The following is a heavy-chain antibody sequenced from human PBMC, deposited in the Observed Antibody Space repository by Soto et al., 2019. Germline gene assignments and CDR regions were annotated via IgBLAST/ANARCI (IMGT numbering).Heavy chain of an antibody. CDR2: SSGSGTNT. CDR3: ARDIGSASGVGSYGWLDH. J-gene: IGHJ5*02. D-gene: IGHD1-26*01. CDR1: GFTFSSSA. V-gene: IGHV3-23*01. Sequence: GGSLRLSCAASGFTFSSSAMGCLRQAPGKWLEGVSSSSGSGTNTYYPDSVRGRFTVSRGNSKNPLYLQMNSLSAEDTALYYCARDIGSASGVGSYGWLDHWGQGTLVTVS.